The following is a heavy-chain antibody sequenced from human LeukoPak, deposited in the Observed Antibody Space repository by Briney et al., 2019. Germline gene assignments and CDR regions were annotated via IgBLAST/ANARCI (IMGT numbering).Heavy chain of an antibody. CDR2: IYTSGST. D-gene: IGHD6-19*01. CDR1: GGSISSGSYY. CDR3: ARLEKWLVHAFDI. V-gene: IGHV4-61*02. Sequence: PSQTLSLTCTVSGGSISSGSYYWSWIRQPAGKGLEWIGRIYTSGSTNYNPSLKSRVTISVDTSKNQFSLKLSSVTAAETAVYYCARLEKWLVHAFDIWGQGTMVTVSS. J-gene: IGHJ3*02.